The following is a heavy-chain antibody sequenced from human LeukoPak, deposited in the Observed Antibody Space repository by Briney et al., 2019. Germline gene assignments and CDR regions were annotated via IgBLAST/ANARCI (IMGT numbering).Heavy chain of an antibody. Sequence: SETLSLTCAVYGGSFSGYYWSWIRQPPGKGLEWIGEINHSGSTTYNSSLKSRVTISLDTSKNQFSLKLSSVTAADTAVYYCARKVGGSGELWYWGQGTLVTVSS. CDR1: GGSFSGYY. CDR3: ARKVGGSGELWY. J-gene: IGHJ4*02. D-gene: IGHD3-10*01. CDR2: INHSGST. V-gene: IGHV4-34*01.